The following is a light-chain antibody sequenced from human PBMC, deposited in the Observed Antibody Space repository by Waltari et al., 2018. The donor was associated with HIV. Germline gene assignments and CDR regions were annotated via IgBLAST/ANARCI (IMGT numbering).Light chain of an antibody. CDR2: DDR. J-gene: IGLJ1*01. Sequence: SYFLTQPPSVSVAPGQTARITCGGNNIGSKSVQWYQQKPGQATVLVIYDDRDRPSGILERISGSNAGNTATLTISRVEGGDEADYYCQVWDSPTDDNYVFGTGTKVTVL. V-gene: IGLV3-21*02. CDR3: QVWDSPTDDNYV. CDR1: NIGSKS.